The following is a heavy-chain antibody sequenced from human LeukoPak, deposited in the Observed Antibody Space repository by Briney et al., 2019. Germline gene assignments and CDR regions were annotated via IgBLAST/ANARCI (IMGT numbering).Heavy chain of an antibody. J-gene: IGHJ6*02. D-gene: IGHD3-16*01. Sequence: GGSLRLSCAASGFTVSNNYMTWVRQAPGKGLEWVSYISSSSSYTNYADSVKGRFTISRDNAKNSLYLQMNSLRAEDTAVYYCARDGEGIMITFGGPYYYYGMDVWGQGTTVTVSS. CDR3: ARDGEGIMITFGGPYYYYGMDV. V-gene: IGHV3-11*05. CDR2: ISSSSSYT. CDR1: GFTVSNNY.